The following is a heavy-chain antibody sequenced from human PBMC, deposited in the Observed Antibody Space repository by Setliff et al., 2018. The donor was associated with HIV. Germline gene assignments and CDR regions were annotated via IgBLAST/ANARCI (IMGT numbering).Heavy chain of an antibody. V-gene: IGHV4-39*01. Sequence: SETLSLTCSVSGGSINSDNYYWGWIRQAPGKGIEWIGSIYYSGTTYYNPSLRGRVTISVDRSRNQFSLTLHSVTAADTATYYCASRGIVVVTMSMPDEFFVHWGHGTLVTVSS. CDR2: IYYSGTT. CDR1: GGSINSDNYY. CDR3: ASRGIVVVTMSMPDEFFVH. D-gene: IGHD2-21*02. J-gene: IGHJ1*01.